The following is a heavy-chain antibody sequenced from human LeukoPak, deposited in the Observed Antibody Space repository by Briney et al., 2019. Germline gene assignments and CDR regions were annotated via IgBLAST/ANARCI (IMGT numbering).Heavy chain of an antibody. CDR2: ISYDGSNK. V-gene: IGHV3-30*18. J-gene: IGHJ4*02. CDR3: AKQGGY. D-gene: IGHD3-16*01. Sequence: GGSLRLSCAASGFTFSNYGMHWVRQAPGKGLEWVAVISYDGSNKYYADSVKGRFTISRDNSKNTLYLQMNSLRAEDTAVYYCAKQGGYWGQGTLVTVSS. CDR1: GFTFSNYG.